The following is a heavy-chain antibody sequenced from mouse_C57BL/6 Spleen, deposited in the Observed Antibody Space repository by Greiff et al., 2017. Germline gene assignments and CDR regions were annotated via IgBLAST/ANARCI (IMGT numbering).Heavy chain of an antibody. V-gene: IGHV7-3*01. J-gene: IGHJ4*01. Sequence: EVMLVESGGGLVQPGGSLSLSCAASGFTFTDYYMSWVRQPPGKALEWFGFIRNKANGYTTEYSSSVKGRFTITRDKSQSILYLQMKALRAEDSATYYCARDGDYNDYERAMDYWGQGTSVTVSS. CDR2: IRNKANGYTT. CDR3: ARDGDYNDYERAMDY. D-gene: IGHD2-13*01. CDR1: GFTFTDYY.